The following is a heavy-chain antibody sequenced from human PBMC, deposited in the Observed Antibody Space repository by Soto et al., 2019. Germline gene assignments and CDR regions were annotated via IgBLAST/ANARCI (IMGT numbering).Heavy chain of an antibody. CDR2: ISWNSGSI. D-gene: IGHD6-6*01. CDR3: VKVVHEHWLVSQCEY. Sequence: EVQLVESGGGSVQPGRSLRLSCVASGFTFESYAMHWVRQVPGKGLEWVSGISWNSGSIGYEDSVKGRFTISRDNAQKSFYLEMNSLRVEDNAFYYCVKVVHEHWLVSQCEYWGQGALGTVSS. V-gene: IGHV3-9*01. CDR1: GFTFESYA. J-gene: IGHJ4*02.